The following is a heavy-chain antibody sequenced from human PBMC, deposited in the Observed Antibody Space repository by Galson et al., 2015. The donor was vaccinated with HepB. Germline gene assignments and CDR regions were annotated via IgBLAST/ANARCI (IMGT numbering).Heavy chain of an antibody. V-gene: IGHV3-30*02. Sequence: SLRLSCAASGFTFSSYGMHWVRQAPGKGLEWVAFIRYDGSNKYYADSVKGRFTISRDNSKNTLYLQMNSLRAEDTAVYYCAKDLYSYIGYYYYGMDVWGQGTTVTVSS. CDR3: AKDLYSYIGYYYYGMDV. CDR2: IRYDGSNK. CDR1: GFTFSSYG. D-gene: IGHD5-18*01. J-gene: IGHJ6*02.